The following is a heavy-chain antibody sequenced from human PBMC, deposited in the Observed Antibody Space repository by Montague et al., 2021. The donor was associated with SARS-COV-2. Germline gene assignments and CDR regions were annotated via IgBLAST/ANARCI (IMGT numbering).Heavy chain of an antibody. D-gene: IGHD2-15*01. CDR1: GGSISSYY. CDR2: IYYSGST. CDR3: ARDTGEYCSGGSCLYGMDV. J-gene: IGHJ6*02. V-gene: IGHV4-59*01. Sequence: LSLTCTVSGGSISSYYWSWIRQPPGKGLEWIGYIYYSGSTNYNXSLKSRVTISVDTSKNQFSLKLSSVTTADTAVYYCARDTGEYCSGGSCLYGMDVWGQGTTVTVSS.